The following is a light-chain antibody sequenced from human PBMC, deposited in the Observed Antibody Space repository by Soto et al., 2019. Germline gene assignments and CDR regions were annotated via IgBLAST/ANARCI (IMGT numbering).Light chain of an antibody. CDR1: QTISLY. Sequence: DIRVTQSPSSLPVSIGDRITITCRSSQTISLYLNWYQKKPGRPPKLLIYAASNLQGGVPSRFSGRGSGTDFTLTISSLQPEDFATYYCQQTYRSPYTFGQGTKLEI. CDR2: AAS. V-gene: IGKV1-39*01. J-gene: IGKJ2*01. CDR3: QQTYRSPYT.